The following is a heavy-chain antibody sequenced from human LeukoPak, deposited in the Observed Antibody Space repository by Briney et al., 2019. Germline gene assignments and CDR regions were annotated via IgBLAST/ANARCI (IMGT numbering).Heavy chain of an antibody. CDR3: ARGCSGGSCYHSPGAFDI. J-gene: IGHJ3*02. CDR2: IYYSGST. CDR1: GGSISSYY. V-gene: IGHV4-59*08. D-gene: IGHD2-15*01. Sequence: SETLSLTCTVSGGSISSYYWSWIRQPPGKGLEWIGYIYYSGSTNYNPSLKSRVTISVDTSKNQFSLKLSSVTAADTAVYYCARGCSGGSCYHSPGAFDIWGQGTMVTVSS.